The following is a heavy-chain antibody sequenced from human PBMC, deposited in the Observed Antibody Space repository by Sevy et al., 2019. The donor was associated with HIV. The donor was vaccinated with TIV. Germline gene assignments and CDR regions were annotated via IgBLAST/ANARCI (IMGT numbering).Heavy chain of an antibody. Sequence: GGSLRLSCAASGFTFSSYWMHWVRQAPGKGLVWVSRINSDGSSTSYADSVKGRFTISRDNAKNTLYLQMNSLRAEDTAVYYCARQNSRGSAFDIWCQGTMVTVSS. CDR2: INSDGSST. CDR3: ARQNSRGSAFDI. CDR1: GFTFSSYW. D-gene: IGHD6-19*01. J-gene: IGHJ3*02. V-gene: IGHV3-74*01.